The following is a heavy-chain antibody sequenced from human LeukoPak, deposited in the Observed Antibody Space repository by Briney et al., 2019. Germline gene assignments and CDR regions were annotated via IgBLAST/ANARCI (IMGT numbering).Heavy chain of an antibody. CDR3: ARAPNWRFDH. CDR1: GFSVSSIY. V-gene: IGHV3-53*01. D-gene: IGHD1-1*01. Sequence: QPGGSLRLSCPASGFSVSSIYMNWVRQAPGKGLEWVSVIYSDGTTYYADSVKGRFTISRDDSKNTLYLHMNSLRAEDTAVYYCARAPNWRFDHWGQGTLVTVSS. CDR2: IYSDGTT. J-gene: IGHJ4*02.